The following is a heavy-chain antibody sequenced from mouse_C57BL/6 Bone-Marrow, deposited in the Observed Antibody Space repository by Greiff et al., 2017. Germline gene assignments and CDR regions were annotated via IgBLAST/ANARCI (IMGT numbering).Heavy chain of an antibody. J-gene: IGHJ1*03. Sequence: EVHLVESGGGLVKPGGSLKLSCAASGFTFSDYGMHWVRQAPEKGLEWVAYISSGSSTIYYADTVKGRFTISRDNAKNTLFLQMTSLRSEDTAMYYCATTVVAYWYFGVWGTGTTVTVSS. CDR3: ATTVVAYWYFGV. CDR1: GFTFSDYG. CDR2: ISSGSSTI. V-gene: IGHV5-17*01. D-gene: IGHD1-1*01.